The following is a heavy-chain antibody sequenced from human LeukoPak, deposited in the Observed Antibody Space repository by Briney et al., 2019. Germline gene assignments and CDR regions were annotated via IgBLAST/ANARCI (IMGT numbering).Heavy chain of an antibody. CDR1: GGSISSYY. CDR2: IYTSGST. V-gene: IGHV4-4*07. CDR3: ARIPSILDAFDI. Sequence: SETLSLTCTVSGGSISSYYWRWIRQPAGKGLEWIGRIYTSGSTNYNPSLKSRVTMSVDTSRNQFSLKLSSVTAADTAVYYCARIPSILDAFDIWGQGTMVTVSS. D-gene: IGHD6-6*01. J-gene: IGHJ3*02.